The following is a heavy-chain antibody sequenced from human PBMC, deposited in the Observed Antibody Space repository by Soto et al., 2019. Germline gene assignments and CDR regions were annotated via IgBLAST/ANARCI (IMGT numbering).Heavy chain of an antibody. CDR3: ARPGLYSSSSSYYYGMDV. Sequence: PGESLKISCKGSGYSFTSYWISWVRQMPGKGLEWMGRIDPSDSYTNYSPSFQGHVTISADKSISTAYLQWSSLKASDTAMYYCARPGLYSSSSSYYYGMDVWGQGTTVTVSS. CDR1: GYSFTSYW. J-gene: IGHJ6*02. V-gene: IGHV5-10-1*01. D-gene: IGHD6-6*01. CDR2: IDPSDSYT.